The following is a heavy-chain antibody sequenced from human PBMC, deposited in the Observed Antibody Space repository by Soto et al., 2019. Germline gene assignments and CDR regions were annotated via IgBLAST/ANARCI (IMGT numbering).Heavy chain of an antibody. Sequence: EVQLVESGGDLVQPGGSLRLSCAASGFSVNSDYMTWVRQAPGKGLEWVSVIYSGGSTYYTDSVKGRFTISRDNSKNTLYLQMNSLRAKDTAVYYCARAPLYGGQAFWGQGTLVTVSS. CDR1: GFSVNSDY. V-gene: IGHV3-66*01. CDR2: IYSGGST. CDR3: ARAPLYGGQAF. D-gene: IGHD4-17*01. J-gene: IGHJ4*02.